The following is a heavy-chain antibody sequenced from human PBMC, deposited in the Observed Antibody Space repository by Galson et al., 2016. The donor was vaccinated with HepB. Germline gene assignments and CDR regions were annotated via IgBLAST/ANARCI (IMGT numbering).Heavy chain of an antibody. CDR2: ISAYNGNT. V-gene: IGHV1-18*04. CDR1: GYTFASYG. Sequence: QSGAEVKKPGASVKVSCKASGYTFASYGIIWVRQAPGQGLEWMGWISAYNGNTNYAQKLQGRVTMTTDTSTSTAYMELRSRKYDDTAVDYCANALVECDYVWWSYRYRLWGQGTLVTVSS. CDR3: ANALVECDYVWWSYRYRL. J-gene: IGHJ4*02. D-gene: IGHD3-16*02.